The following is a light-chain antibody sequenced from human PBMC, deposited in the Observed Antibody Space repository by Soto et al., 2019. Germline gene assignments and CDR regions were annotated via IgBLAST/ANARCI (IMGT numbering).Light chain of an antibody. CDR2: DAS. V-gene: IGKV3-11*01. J-gene: IGKJ1*01. Sequence: EIVLTQSPATLSLSPGERATLSCRASQSVSSYLAWYQQKPGQAPRLLIYDASNRATGIPARFSGSGSGTDFTLTINSLQSEDFAVYYCQQYDNWPWTFGQGTKVDIK. CDR3: QQYDNWPWT. CDR1: QSVSSY.